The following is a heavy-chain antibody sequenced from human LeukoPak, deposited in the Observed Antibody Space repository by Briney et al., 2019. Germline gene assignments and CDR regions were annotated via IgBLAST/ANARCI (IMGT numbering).Heavy chain of an antibody. J-gene: IGHJ6*03. CDR2: ISWNGGSI. D-gene: IGHD2-2*01. CDR3: AKVAGSITYMDV. Sequence: GRSLRLSCAASGFTFDNYAVHWVRQAPGKGLEWVSGISWNGGSIGYADSVKGRFTISRDNAKNSLYLQMNSLRAEDTALYYCAKVAGSITYMDVWGKGTTVTVSS. CDR1: GFTFDNYA. V-gene: IGHV3-9*01.